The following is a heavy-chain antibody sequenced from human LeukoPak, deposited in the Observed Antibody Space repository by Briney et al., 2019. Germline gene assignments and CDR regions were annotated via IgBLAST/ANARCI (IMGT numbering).Heavy chain of an antibody. CDR2: ISYDGSNK. Sequence: GGSLRLSCAASGFTFSSYAMSWVRQAPGKGLEWVAVISYDGSNKYYADSVKGRFTISRDNSKNTLYLQMNSLRAEDTAVYYCARDGRYSSGWYYFDYWGQGTLVTVSS. V-gene: IGHV3-30-3*01. CDR1: GFTFSSYA. D-gene: IGHD6-19*01. CDR3: ARDGRYSSGWYYFDY. J-gene: IGHJ4*02.